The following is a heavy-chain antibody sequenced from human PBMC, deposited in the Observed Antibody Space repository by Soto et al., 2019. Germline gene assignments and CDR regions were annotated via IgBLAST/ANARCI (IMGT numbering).Heavy chain of an antibody. CDR2: FDPEDGET. V-gene: IGHV1-24*01. D-gene: IGHD4-17*01. CDR1: GYTLTELS. Sequence: ASVKVSCKVSGYTLTELSMHWVRQAPGKGLEWMGGFDPEDGETIYAQKFQGRVTMTEDTSTDTAYMELSSLRSEDTAVYYCATVADDYGDYYFDYWGQGTLVTVSS. J-gene: IGHJ4*02. CDR3: ATVADDYGDYYFDY.